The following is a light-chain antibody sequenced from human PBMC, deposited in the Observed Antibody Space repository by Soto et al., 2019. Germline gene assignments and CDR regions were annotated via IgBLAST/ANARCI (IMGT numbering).Light chain of an antibody. J-gene: IGKJ1*01. V-gene: IGKV1-5*03. Sequence: DIQMTQSPSTLSASVGDRVTITCRASQSISSWLAWYPQKPGKAPKLLIYKASSLESGVPSRFSGSGSGTEYTLTISSLQPDDCATYYCQQYNSSPWTFGQGTKVEIK. CDR1: QSISSW. CDR3: QQYNSSPWT. CDR2: KAS.